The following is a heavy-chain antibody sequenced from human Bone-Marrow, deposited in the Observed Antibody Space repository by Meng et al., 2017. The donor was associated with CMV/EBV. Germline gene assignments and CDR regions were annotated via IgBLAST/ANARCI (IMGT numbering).Heavy chain of an antibody. V-gene: IGHV3-74*01. D-gene: IGHD3-10*01. CDR2: IYSDGIST. CDR3: AREPGRGAFDI. Sequence: GESLKISCAVSGINLNTYWMHWVRQVPGKGLVWLSRIYSDGISTRYADSVKGRFTISRDNSKNTLYLQMNGLRAEDTALYYCAREPGRGAFDIWGQGIMVTVSS. CDR1: GINLNTYW. J-gene: IGHJ3*02.